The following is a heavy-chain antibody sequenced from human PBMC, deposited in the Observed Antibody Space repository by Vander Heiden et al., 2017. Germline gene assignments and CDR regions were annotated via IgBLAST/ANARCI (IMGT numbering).Heavy chain of an antibody. CDR3: AKLSIAVAQDDY. CDR2: ISWNSGSI. V-gene: IGHV3-9*01. D-gene: IGHD6-19*01. J-gene: IGHJ4*02. CDR1: GFTFDDHA. Sequence: EVQLVGSGGGLVQPGRSLRLCCAASGFTFDDHAMHWVRQAPGKGLEWVSGISWNSGSIGYADSVKGRFTISRDNAKNSLYLQMNSLRAEDTALYYCAKLSIAVAQDDYWGQGTLVTVSS.